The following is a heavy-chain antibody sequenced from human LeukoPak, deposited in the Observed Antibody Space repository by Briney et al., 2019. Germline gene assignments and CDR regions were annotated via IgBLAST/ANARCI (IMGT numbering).Heavy chain of an antibody. J-gene: IGHJ4*02. CDR1: GGSISSSSSY. V-gene: IGHV4-39*01. CDR2: IYYTGST. Sequence: SETLSLTCTVSGGSISSSSSYWGWLRQSPGEGLECIGNIYYTGSTYYNPSLKSRVTISVDTSKSQFSLRLSSVTAADTAVYYCARTMTGSRGGFFDSWGQGTLVTVSS. CDR3: ARTMTGSRGGFFDS. D-gene: IGHD1-14*01.